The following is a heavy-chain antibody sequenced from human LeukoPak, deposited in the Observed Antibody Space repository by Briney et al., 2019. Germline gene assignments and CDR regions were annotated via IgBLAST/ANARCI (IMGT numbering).Heavy chain of an antibody. CDR1: AYTLTDLS. CDR3: ATYCVTLVRGEFFG. CDR2: FDPEDGET. V-gene: IGHV1-24*01. Sequence: GASVKVSCKVSAYTLTDLSMHWVRQAPGKGLEWMGGFDPEDGETIYAQKFQGRVTMTEDTSTDTAYMELSSLRSEDTAVYYCATYCVTLVRGEFFGWGQGTLVTVSS. J-gene: IGHJ4*02. D-gene: IGHD3-10*01.